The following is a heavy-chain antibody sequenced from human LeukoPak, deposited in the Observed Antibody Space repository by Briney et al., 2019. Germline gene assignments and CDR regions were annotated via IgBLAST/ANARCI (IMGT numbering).Heavy chain of an antibody. CDR2: VLGSGAGT. CDR1: GFTFSGYA. D-gene: IGHD1-26*01. V-gene: IGHV3-23*01. Sequence: GGSLRLSCAASGFTFSGYAMSWVRHAPGTGLEWVSSVLGSGAGTFYADSVGGRLTISRDNSKSTVYLQMNSLRAEDTAVYYCAKGRESTGLFEYWGQGTLVTVSS. CDR3: AKGRESTGLFEY. J-gene: IGHJ4*02.